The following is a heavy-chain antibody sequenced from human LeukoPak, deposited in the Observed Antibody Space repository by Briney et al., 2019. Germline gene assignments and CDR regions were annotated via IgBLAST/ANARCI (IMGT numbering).Heavy chain of an antibody. CDR3: ARDPSKAMGYYDSSGSYFDY. D-gene: IGHD3-22*01. J-gene: IGHJ4*02. CDR2: ISAYNGNT. Sequence: ASVKVSCKASGYTFTNYDINWLRQATGQGLEWMGWISAYNGNTNYAQKLQGRVTMTTDTSTSTAYMELRSLRSDDTAVYYCARDPSKAMGYYDSSGSYFDYWGQGTLVTVSS. V-gene: IGHV1-18*01. CDR1: GYTFTNYD.